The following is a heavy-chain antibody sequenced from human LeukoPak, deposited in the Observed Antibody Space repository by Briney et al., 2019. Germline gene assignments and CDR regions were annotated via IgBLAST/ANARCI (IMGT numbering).Heavy chain of an antibody. J-gene: IGHJ4*02. D-gene: IGHD1-26*01. V-gene: IGHV3-30*03. CDR3: ATRGSYFEDF. Sequence: GGSLRLSCAVSGFSLSSYGMHWVRQAPGKGLEWVAFISYDGNNKYHADSVKGRLSISRDTSKNILYLQKNSLRTEDTAVYYCATRGSYFEDFWGQGTLVTVSS. CDR2: ISYDGNNK. CDR1: GFSLSSYG.